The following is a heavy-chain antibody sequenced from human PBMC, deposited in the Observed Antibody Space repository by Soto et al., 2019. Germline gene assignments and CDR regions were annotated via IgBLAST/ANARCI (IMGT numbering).Heavy chain of an antibody. CDR1: GFTFSSYA. CDR3: AREVTTPYYFDY. CDR2: IGESGTPT. D-gene: IGHD1-1*01. Sequence: GGSLRLSCAASGFTFSSYAMKWVRQAPGKGLEWVSLIGESGTPTYYADSVKGRFTISRDNSKNTLYLEMYSLRAEDTAVYYCAREVTTPYYFDYWGQGTLVTVSS. J-gene: IGHJ4*02. V-gene: IGHV3-23*01.